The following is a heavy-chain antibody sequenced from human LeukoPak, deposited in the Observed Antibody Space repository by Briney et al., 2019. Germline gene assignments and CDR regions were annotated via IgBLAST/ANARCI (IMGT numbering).Heavy chain of an antibody. CDR3: ARDLGQYYDTSDNWFDP. V-gene: IGHV3-23*01. D-gene: IGHD3-22*01. Sequence: GGSLRLSCAASGFSFSSYAMSWVRQAPGKGLDWVSSISGSGGSTYYADSVKGRFTISRDNSKNTLYLQMNSLRAEDTAVYYCARDLGQYYDTSDNWFDPWGQGTLVTVSS. CDR1: GFSFSSYA. J-gene: IGHJ5*02. CDR2: ISGSGGST.